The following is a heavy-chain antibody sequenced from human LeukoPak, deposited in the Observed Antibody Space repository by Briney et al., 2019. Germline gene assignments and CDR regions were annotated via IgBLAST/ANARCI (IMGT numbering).Heavy chain of an antibody. J-gene: IGHJ4*02. V-gene: IGHV1-2*02. Sequence: ASVKVSCKASGYTFTGYYMHWVRQAPGQGLEWMGWINPNSGGTNYAQKFQGRVTMTRDTSISTAYMELSRLRPDDTAVYYCARARTPGIAADPFDYWGQGTLVTVSS. CDR1: GYTFTGYY. D-gene: IGHD6-13*01. CDR3: ARARTPGIAADPFDY. CDR2: INPNSGGT.